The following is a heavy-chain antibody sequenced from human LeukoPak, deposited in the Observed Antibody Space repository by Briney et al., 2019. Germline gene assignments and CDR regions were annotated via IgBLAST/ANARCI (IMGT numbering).Heavy chain of an antibody. V-gene: IGHV3-23*01. CDR3: ARLRVGPTQGNDY. D-gene: IGHD1-26*01. J-gene: IGHJ4*02. CDR2: ISGSGGNT. Sequence: GGSLRLSCAASGFTFSTYAMSWVRQAPGKGLEWVSAISGSGGNTYYADSVKGRFTISRDNSKNTLYLQMNSLRAEDTAVYYCARLRVGPTQGNDYWGQGTLVTVSS. CDR1: GFTFSTYA.